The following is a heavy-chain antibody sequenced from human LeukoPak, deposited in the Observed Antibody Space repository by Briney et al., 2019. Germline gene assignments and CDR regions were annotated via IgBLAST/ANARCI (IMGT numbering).Heavy chain of an antibody. V-gene: IGHV4-31*03. D-gene: IGHD5-24*01. CDR2: IYYSGGT. CDR3: ARELGDGYNNTWLDP. Sequence: SETLSLTCTVSGGSLSSGGYYWSWIRQHPGKGREGIGYIYYSGGTYYNPSLKSRVTISVDTSKNQLSLKLSSVTAADTAVYSCARELGDGYNNTWLDPWGQGTLVTVSS. J-gene: IGHJ5*02. CDR1: GGSLSSGGYY.